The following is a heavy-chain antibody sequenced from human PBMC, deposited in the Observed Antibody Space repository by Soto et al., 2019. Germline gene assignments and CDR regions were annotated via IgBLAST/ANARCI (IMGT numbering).Heavy chain of an antibody. V-gene: IGHV3-11*01. Sequence: PGGSLSLSCAASGFTFSDYYMSWIRQAPGKGLEWVSYISSSGSTIYYADSVKGRFTISRDNAKNSLYLQMNSLRAEDTAVYYCAHIMVWGAHDAFDIWGQGTMVTVSS. J-gene: IGHJ3*02. D-gene: IGHD3-10*01. CDR1: GFTFSDYY. CDR2: ISSSGSTI. CDR3: AHIMVWGAHDAFDI.